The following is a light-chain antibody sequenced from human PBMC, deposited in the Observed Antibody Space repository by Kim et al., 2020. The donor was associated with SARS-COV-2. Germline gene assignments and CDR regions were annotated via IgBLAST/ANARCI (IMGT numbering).Light chain of an antibody. CDR3: QQYNDFPPT. CDR2: DAS. V-gene: IGKV1-33*01. Sequence: ETVGDTVTITCQASQVIHFYLNWYHQKPGKAPKLLIFDASTLETGVPSRFSGRGSGIHFTFTISSLQPEDLGTYYCQQYNDFPPTFGQGTRVDIK. J-gene: IGKJ1*01. CDR1: QVIHFY.